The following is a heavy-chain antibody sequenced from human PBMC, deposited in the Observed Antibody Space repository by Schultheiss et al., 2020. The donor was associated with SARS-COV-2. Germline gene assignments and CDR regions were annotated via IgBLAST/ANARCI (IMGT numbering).Heavy chain of an antibody. Sequence: SQTLSLTCAVYGGSFSGYYWSWIRQPPGKGLEWIGEINHSGSTKDNPSLKSRVIISVDTSKNQFSLKLSSVTAADTAVYYCAKHEFYFYYSYMDVWGKGTTVTVSS. CDR1: GGSFSGYY. J-gene: IGHJ6*03. V-gene: IGHV4-34*01. D-gene: IGHD3-10*01. CDR2: INHSGST. CDR3: AKHEFYFYYSYMDV.